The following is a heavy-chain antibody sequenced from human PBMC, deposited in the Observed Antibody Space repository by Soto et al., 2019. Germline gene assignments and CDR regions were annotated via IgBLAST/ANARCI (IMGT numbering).Heavy chain of an antibody. V-gene: IGHV3-33*01. CDR3: ARDEGYSGYDYPY. CDR2: IWYDGSNK. CDR1: GFTFSSYG. Sequence: GGSLRLSCAASGFTFSSYGMHWVRQAPGKGLEWVAVIWYDGSNKYYADSVKGRFTISRDNSKNTLYLQMNSLRAEDTAVYYCARDEGYSGYDYPYWGQGTLVTVSS. J-gene: IGHJ4*02. D-gene: IGHD5-12*01.